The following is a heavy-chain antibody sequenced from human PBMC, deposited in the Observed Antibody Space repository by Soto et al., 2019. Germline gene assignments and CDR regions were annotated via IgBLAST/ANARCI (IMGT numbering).Heavy chain of an antibody. V-gene: IGHV5-51*01. CDR2: IYPGDSDT. CDR1: GYSFTSYW. J-gene: IGHJ6*02. D-gene: IGHD1-1*01. Sequence: GESLKISCKGSGYSFTSYWIGWVRQMPGKGLEWMGIIYPGDSDTRYSPSFQGQVTISADKSISTAYLQWSSLKASDTAMYYCARLDTGTYGYYYYYYGMDVWGQGTTVTVSS. CDR3: ARLDTGTYGYYYYYYGMDV.